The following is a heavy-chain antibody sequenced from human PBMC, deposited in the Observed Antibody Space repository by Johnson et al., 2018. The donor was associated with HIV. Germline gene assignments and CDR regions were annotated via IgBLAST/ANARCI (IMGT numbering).Heavy chain of an antibody. CDR3: AKAGQLVAATSAFDI. CDR1: GFTFSSYW. D-gene: IGHD2-15*01. Sequence: QVQLVESGGGVVRPGGSLRLSCAASGFTFSSYWMSWVRQAPGKGLEWVAVISYDGSNKYYADSVKGRFTISRDNSKNTLYLQMNSLRSEDTAVYYCAKAGQLVAATSAFDIWGQGTMVTVSS. CDR2: ISYDGSNK. J-gene: IGHJ3*02. V-gene: IGHV3-30*18.